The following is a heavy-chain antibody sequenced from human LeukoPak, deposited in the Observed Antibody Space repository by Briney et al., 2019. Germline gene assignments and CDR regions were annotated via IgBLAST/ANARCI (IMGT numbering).Heavy chain of an antibody. CDR3: AKDREYDSSGYRYYYYYYMDV. V-gene: IGHV3-23*01. CDR2: ISGSGYST. CDR1: GSTFSNYA. D-gene: IGHD3-22*01. Sequence: GGSLRLSCAASGSTFSNYAMSWVRQAPGKGLEWVSGISGSGYSTYYAESVKGRFTIPRDNSKNTLYLQMNSLRAEDTAIYYCAKDREYDSSGYRYYYYYYMDVWGKGTTVTVSS. J-gene: IGHJ6*03.